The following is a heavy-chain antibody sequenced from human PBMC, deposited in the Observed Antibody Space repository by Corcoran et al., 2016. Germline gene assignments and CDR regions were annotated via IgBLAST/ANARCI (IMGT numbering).Heavy chain of an antibody. D-gene: IGHD2-2*01. CDR3: AREGPIRRGYCSSTSCYRGSFDY. Sequence: EVQLVESGGGLVQPGGSLRLSCAASGFTFSSYWMSWVRQAPGKGLEWVANIKQDGSEKYYVDSVKGRFTISRDNAKNSLYLQMNSLRAEDTAVYYWAREGPIRRGYCSSTSCYRGSFDYWGQGTLVTVSS. J-gene: IGHJ4*02. CDR2: IKQDGSEK. CDR1: GFTFSSYW. V-gene: IGHV3-7*01.